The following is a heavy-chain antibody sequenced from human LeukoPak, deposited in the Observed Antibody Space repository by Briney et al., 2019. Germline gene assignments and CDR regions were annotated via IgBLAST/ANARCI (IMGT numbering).Heavy chain of an antibody. Sequence: GGSLRLSCAASGSYWMHWVRQAPGKGLVWVSHINSDGSWTSYADSVKGRFTISRDNSKNTLYLQMNSLRAEDTAVYYCARDFFENMAYAFDIWGQGTMVTVSS. J-gene: IGHJ3*02. V-gene: IGHV3-74*01. CDR1: GSYW. D-gene: IGHD2/OR15-2a*01. CDR2: INSDGSWT. CDR3: ARDFFENMAYAFDI.